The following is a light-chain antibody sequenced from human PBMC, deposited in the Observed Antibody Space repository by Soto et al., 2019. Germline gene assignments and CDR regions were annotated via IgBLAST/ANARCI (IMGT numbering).Light chain of an antibody. Sequence: QSALTQPASVSGSPGQSITISCTGTSSEIGGYRYVSWYQQHPGKAPKLMIHEVSKRPSGVSSRFSGSKSGNTASLTIFGLQAEDEADYYCSSYASTNTLIFGGGTKLTVL. V-gene: IGLV2-14*03. J-gene: IGLJ2*01. CDR3: SSYASTNTLI. CDR2: EVS. CDR1: SSEIGGYRY.